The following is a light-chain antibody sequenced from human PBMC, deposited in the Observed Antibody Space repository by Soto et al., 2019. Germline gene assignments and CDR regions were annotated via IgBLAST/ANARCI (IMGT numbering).Light chain of an antibody. CDR2: EVY. V-gene: IGLV2-14*01. Sequence: QSALTQPASVSGSPGQSITVSCTGTNSDLGDYNFVSWYQQHPDKAPKLIIYEVYNRPSGVSDRFSGPKSGNTASLTISGLQADDEADYFCSSYTSTTTHVVFGGGTKLTVL. CDR1: NSDLGDYNF. CDR3: SSYTSTTTHVV. J-gene: IGLJ2*01.